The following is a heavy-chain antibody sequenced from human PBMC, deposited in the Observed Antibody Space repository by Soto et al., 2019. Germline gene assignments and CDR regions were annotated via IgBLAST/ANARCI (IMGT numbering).Heavy chain of an antibody. V-gene: IGHV4-59*08. CDR2: IYDSGST. CDR3: ARYSSSWYWFDP. J-gene: IGHJ5*02. CDR1: GGSISSYY. D-gene: IGHD6-13*01. Sequence: PSATLSLNCTVSGGSISSYYWSWIRQPPGEGREWIGYIYDSGSTNYNPSLRSRVTISVDTSKNQFSLKLSSVTAADTAVYYCARYSSSWYWFDPWGQGTLVTVS.